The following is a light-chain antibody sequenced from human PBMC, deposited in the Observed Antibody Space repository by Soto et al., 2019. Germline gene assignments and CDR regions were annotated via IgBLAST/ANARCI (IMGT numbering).Light chain of an antibody. CDR1: QNIYYN. CDR2: RAS. CDR3: RQYHNLWA. V-gene: IGKV3-15*01. J-gene: IGKJ1*01. Sequence: ILMPQYPATVSVSPGESATLSCRASQNIYYNVAWYQHRPGQAPRLLIYRASTRAPGVPARFSGSGSGTEFTLTISSLQPEDFTVYSCRQYHNLWAFGQGTKVEI.